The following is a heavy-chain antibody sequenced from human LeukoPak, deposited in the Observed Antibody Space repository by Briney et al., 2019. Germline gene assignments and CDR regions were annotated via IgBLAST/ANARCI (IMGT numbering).Heavy chain of an antibody. J-gene: IGHJ3*02. D-gene: IGHD3-22*01. Sequence: AGGSLRLSCAASGFTVSGNYMNWVRQAPGKGLEWVANINLGGSEKNYVDSVKGRFTISRDNAKNSLFLQMNNLRTEDTAVYYCARDRSPYDRSNYYDAFDMWGQGTMVTVSS. CDR3: ARDRSPYDRSNYYDAFDM. V-gene: IGHV3-7*03. CDR1: GFTVSGNY. CDR2: INLGGSEK.